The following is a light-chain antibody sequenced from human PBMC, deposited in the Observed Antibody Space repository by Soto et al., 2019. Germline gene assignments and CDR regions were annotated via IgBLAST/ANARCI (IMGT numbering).Light chain of an antibody. CDR2: EVT. V-gene: IGLV2-14*01. CDR1: SSDVGGYNF. Sequence: QSALTQPASVSGSPGQSITISCTGTSSDVGGYNFVSWYQQQPGKAPKLMVYEVTNRPSGVSYRFSGSKSGNTASLTISGIQAEDEADYFCSSYTGSGTLIFGGGTKLTVL. CDR3: SSYTGSGTLI. J-gene: IGLJ2*01.